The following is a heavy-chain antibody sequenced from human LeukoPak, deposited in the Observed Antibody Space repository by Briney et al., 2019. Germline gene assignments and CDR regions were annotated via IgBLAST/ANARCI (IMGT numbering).Heavy chain of an antibody. J-gene: IGHJ4*02. Sequence: GGSLRLSCAASGFTFNSNWMQWVRQAPGKGLVWVSRINTDGSSTNYADSVKGRFAISRDNAKNTLFLQMNSLRVDDTAVYYCARGETLGVDWGQGTLVTVSS. CDR2: INTDGSST. CDR1: GFTFNSNW. V-gene: IGHV3-74*01. D-gene: IGHD3-16*01. CDR3: ARGETLGVD.